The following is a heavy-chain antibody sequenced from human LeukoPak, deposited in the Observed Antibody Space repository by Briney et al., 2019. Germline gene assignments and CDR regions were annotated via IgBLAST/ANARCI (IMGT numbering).Heavy chain of an antibody. CDR3: TPSGSYYNAGRYLCYFDV. V-gene: IGHV1-69*05. J-gene: IGHJ6*03. Sequence: SVKVSCKASRCTFSSYAISWVRQAPGQGLEWMGGINANFGTTNNAQKTQGRVTITTDASTSTAYMELSSLRSDETALYYCTPSGSYYNAGRYLCYFDVWGKGTTVTVPS. CDR2: INANFGTT. CDR1: RCTFSSYA. D-gene: IGHD3-10*01.